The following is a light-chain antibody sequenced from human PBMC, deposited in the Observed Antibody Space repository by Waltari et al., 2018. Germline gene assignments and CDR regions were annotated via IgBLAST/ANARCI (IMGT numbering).Light chain of an antibody. CDR3: QQRSFWPPVT. CDR2: DSS. Sequence: ETVLTQSPDTLSLSPGERAILSCRASQNIHTYLALYQQKAGQAPRLLIDDSSNRATRIPARFSGSGSGTDFTLTISSLEPEDFGVYYCQQRSFWPPVTFGQGTRLDIK. V-gene: IGKV3-11*01. CDR1: QNIHTY. J-gene: IGKJ5*01.